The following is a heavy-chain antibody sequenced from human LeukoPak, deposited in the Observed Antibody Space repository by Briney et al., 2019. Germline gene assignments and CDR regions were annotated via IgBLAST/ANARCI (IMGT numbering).Heavy chain of an antibody. V-gene: IGHV1-46*01. CDR2: INPSGGST. CDR3: AGYGGSYPYYMDV. J-gene: IGHJ6*03. CDR1: GYTFTSYY. D-gene: IGHD1-26*01. Sequence: GASVKVSCKASGYTFTSYYMHWVRQAPGQGLEWMGIINPSGGSTSYAQKFQGRVTMTRDMSTSTDYMELSSLRAEDTAVYYCAGYGGSYPYYMDVWGKGTTVTISS.